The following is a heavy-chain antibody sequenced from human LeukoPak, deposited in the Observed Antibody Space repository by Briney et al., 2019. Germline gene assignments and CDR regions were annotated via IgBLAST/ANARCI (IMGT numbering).Heavy chain of an antibody. D-gene: IGHD3-10*01. Sequence: GSLRLSCAASGFTFSSYAMSWVRQAPGKGLEWVSAISGSGGSTYYADSVKGRFTISRDNSKNTLYLQMNSLRAEDTAVYYCANSDGTYYHGSGASRGSYWGQGTLVTVSS. J-gene: IGHJ4*02. CDR2: ISGSGGST. V-gene: IGHV3-23*01. CDR3: ANSDGTYYHGSGASRGSY. CDR1: GFTFSSYA.